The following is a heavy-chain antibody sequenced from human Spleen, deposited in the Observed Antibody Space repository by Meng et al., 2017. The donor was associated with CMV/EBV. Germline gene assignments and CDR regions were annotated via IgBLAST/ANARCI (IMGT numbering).Heavy chain of an antibody. CDR3: VRSVGAVNGHFDY. CDR1: GFTVSSNY. Sequence: GGSLRLSCAASGFTVSSNYMSWVRQAPGKGLEWVSGISGSDGSTYYADSVKGRFTISRDNSKNTLYLQMNSLRADDTAVYYCVRSVGAVNGHFDYWGQGTLVTVSS. J-gene: IGHJ4*02. V-gene: IGHV3-23*01. CDR2: ISGSDGST. D-gene: IGHD1-26*01.